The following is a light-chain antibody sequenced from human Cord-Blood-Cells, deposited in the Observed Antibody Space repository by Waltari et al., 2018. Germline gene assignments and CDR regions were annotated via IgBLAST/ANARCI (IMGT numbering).Light chain of an antibody. CDR1: QSVSSN. CDR2: GAA. Sequence: EIVMTQSPATLSVSPGERATLSCRASQSVSSNLAWYQQKPGQAPRLLIYGAATRATGISVRFTGSGSETEFTLSISSLPSEDIALDYCQQHKIWPFTFCPGAKVAIK. J-gene: IGKJ3*01. CDR3: QQHKIWPFT. V-gene: IGKV3-15*01.